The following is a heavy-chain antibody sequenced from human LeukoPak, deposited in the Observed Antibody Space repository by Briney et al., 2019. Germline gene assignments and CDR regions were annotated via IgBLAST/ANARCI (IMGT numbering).Heavy chain of an antibody. J-gene: IGHJ3*02. Sequence: GGSLRLSCALPGLTFNTYWMRWLRQAPGKGLEWVANIKHDGSEMHYVDSVKGRFTISRDNAKQLSFLQMNSLRVEDTAMYFCARCVGGQWLVWGAFDIWGQGSMVTVSS. D-gene: IGHD6-19*01. CDR2: IKHDGSEM. CDR1: GLTFNTYW. CDR3: ARCVGGQWLVWGAFDI. V-gene: IGHV3-7*01.